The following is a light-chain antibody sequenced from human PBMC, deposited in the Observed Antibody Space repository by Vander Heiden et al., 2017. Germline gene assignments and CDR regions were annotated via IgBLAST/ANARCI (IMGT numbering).Light chain of an antibody. CDR3: QQYGSSPWT. V-gene: IGKV3-20*01. CDR1: QSVSNNY. J-gene: IGKJ1*01. CDR2: DAS. Sequence: EIVLTQSPGTLSLSPGERATLSCRASQSVSNNYLAWYQQKPGQAPRLLIYDASSRATGIPDRFSGSESGTDFTLTISRLEPEDFAVYYCQQYGSSPWTFGQGTKLEIK.